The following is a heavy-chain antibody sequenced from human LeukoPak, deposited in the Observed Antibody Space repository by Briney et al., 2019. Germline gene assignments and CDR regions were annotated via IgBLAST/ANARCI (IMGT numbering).Heavy chain of an antibody. CDR2: ISGSGGST. V-gene: IGHV3-23*01. Sequence: GGSLRLSCAASGFTFSSYAMSWVRQAPGKGLEWVSAISGSGGSTYYADSVKGRFTISRDNAKNSLYLQMNSLRVDDTAVYYCARGHRAWGYWGQGTPVTVSS. CDR3: ARGHRAWGY. J-gene: IGHJ4*02. CDR1: GFTFSSYA. D-gene: IGHD3-16*01.